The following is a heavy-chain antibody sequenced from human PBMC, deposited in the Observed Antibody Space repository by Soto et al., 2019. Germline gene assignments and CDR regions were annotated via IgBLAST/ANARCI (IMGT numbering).Heavy chain of an antibody. J-gene: IGHJ4*02. D-gene: IGHD6-13*01. V-gene: IGHV3-23*01. CDR3: ARPFGAAACTFGFYF. CDR1: GFTFSSYA. CDR2: ISGSGGNT. Sequence: EVQLLESGGGLVQPGGSLRLSCAASGFTFSSYAMSWVRQAPGKGLEWVSAISGSGGNTYYADSVKGRFTISRDNSKNTPELEMYNLRAEDTAGYYCARPFGAAACTFGFYFWGQGTLVT.